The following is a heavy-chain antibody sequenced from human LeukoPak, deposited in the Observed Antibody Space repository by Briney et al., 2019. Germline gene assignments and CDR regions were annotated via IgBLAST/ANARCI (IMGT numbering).Heavy chain of an antibody. CDR3: ARGVGGYCSGGSCYSGPNWFDP. CDR1: GGSISSGGYS. CDR2: IYYSGST. D-gene: IGHD2-15*01. Sequence: SETLSLTCAVSGGSISSGGYSWSWIRQPPGKGLEWIGYIYYSGSTYYNPSLKSRVTISVDTSKNQFSLKLSSVTAADTAVYYCARGVGGYCSGGSCYSGPNWFDPWGQGTLVTVSS. J-gene: IGHJ5*02. V-gene: IGHV4-30-4*07.